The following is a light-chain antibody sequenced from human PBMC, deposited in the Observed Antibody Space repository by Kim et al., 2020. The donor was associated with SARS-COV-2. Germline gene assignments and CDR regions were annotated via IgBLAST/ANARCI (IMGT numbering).Light chain of an antibody. CDR3: QKYDDATRT. J-gene: IGKJ4*01. Sequence: ASGEGTVTICSRENQVMSNYLAWYQQKPGKVPKLLIYTASTRPSGIPDRFSGSGSETDFTLTISRLEPEDVAVYYCQKYDDATRTFGGGTKVDIK. CDR2: TAS. V-gene: IGKV1-27*01. CDR1: QVMSNY.